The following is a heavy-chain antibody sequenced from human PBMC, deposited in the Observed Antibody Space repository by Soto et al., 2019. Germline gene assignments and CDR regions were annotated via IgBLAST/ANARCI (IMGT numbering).Heavy chain of an antibody. J-gene: IGHJ6*02. V-gene: IGHV5-10-1*01. CDR2: IDPSDSYT. CDR3: ARRGIGNYYYYGMDV. Sequence: PGESLKISCKGSGYSFTSYWISWVRQMPGKGLEWMGRIDPSDSYTKYSPSFQGHVTISADKSISTAYLQWSSLKASGTAMYYCARRGIGNYYYYGMDVWGQGTTVTVSS. CDR1: GYSFTSYW. D-gene: IGHD3-16*01.